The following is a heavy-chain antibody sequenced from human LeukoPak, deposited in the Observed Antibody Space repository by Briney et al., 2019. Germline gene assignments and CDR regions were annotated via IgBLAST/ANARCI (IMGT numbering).Heavy chain of an antibody. CDR1: GGSISIYY. D-gene: IGHD6-13*01. CDR3: ARGGSTTWRIGYYFDY. J-gene: IGHJ4*02. V-gene: IGHV4-59*01. CDR2: IYSAGST. Sequence: SETLSLTCTVSGGSISIYYWSWIRQPPGKGLEWIGYIYSAGSTNYNPSLKSRVAISVDTSQNQFSLKLSSVTAADTAVYYCARGGSTTWRIGYYFDYWGQGALVTVSS.